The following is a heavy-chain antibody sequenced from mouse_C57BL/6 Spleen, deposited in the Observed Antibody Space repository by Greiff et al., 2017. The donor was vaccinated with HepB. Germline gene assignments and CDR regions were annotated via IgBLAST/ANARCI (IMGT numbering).Heavy chain of an antibody. CDR2: IDPSDSET. J-gene: IGHJ4*01. Sequence: QVQLQQPGVELVRPGSSVKLSCKASGYTFTSYWMHWVKQRPIQGLEWIGNIDPSDSETHYNQKFKDKATLTVDKSSSTAYMQLSSLTSEDSAVYYCAREATTVVGRAMDYWGQGASVTVAS. CDR1: GYTFTSYW. V-gene: IGHV1-52*01. CDR3: AREATTVVGRAMDY. D-gene: IGHD1-1*01.